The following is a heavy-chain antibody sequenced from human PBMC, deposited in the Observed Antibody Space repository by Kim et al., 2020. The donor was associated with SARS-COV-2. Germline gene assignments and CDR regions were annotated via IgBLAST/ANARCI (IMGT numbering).Heavy chain of an antibody. CDR2: IWYDGSNK. V-gene: IGHV3-33*01. Sequence: GGSLRLSCAASGFTFSSYGMHWVRQAPGKGLEWVAVIWYDGSNKYYADSVKGRFTISRDNSKNTLYLQMNSLRAEDTAVYYCARGGYSSGWLGYYFDYWGQGTLVTVSS. CDR3: ARGGYSSGWLGYYFDY. J-gene: IGHJ4*02. D-gene: IGHD6-19*01. CDR1: GFTFSSYG.